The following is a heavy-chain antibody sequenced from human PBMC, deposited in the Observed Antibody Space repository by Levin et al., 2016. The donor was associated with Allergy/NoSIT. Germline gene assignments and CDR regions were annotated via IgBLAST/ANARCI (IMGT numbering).Heavy chain of an antibody. CDR2: IYYSGSS. CDR1: GGSISSGSYY. V-gene: IGHV4-31*03. D-gene: IGHD2-21*01. Sequence: SETLSLTCTVSGGSISSGSYYWSWIRQHPGKGLEWIGYIYYSGSSYYNPSLKSRVTMSVDTSKNQFSLKLSSVTAADTAVYYCARDVDTSGHCSQLDFRGQGTLVTVSS. J-gene: IGHJ4*02. CDR3: ARDVDTSGHCSQLDF.